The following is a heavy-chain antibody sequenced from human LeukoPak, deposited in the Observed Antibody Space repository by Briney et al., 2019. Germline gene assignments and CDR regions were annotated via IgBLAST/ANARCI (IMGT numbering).Heavy chain of an antibody. D-gene: IGHD2-21*01. CDR3: ARQRSYLWDAFDI. CDR1: GGSISTSY. V-gene: IGHV4-59*08. CDR2: ISYSGST. Sequence: PSETLSLTCTVSGGSISTSYWSWIRQPPGKDLDWIAYISYSGSTDYNPSLKSRVTISVDTSKNQFSLRLSSVTAADTAVYYCARQRSYLWDAFDIWGQGTLVTVSS. J-gene: IGHJ3*02.